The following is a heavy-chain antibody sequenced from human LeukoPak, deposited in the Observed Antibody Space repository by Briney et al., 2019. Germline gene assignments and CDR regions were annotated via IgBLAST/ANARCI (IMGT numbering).Heavy chain of an antibody. J-gene: IGHJ4*02. CDR1: GFSFSSYH. CDR2: IFPDGHQE. Sequence: GGSLILSCVASGFSFSSYHMSWVRQAPGEGLGCVAHIFPDGHQESCDASVRGRFTVSRDNSQNTLYLQMNSLRAEETAMYYCARAPGGFHGDYSPIGYWGQGTLVTVSS. CDR3: ARAPGGFHGDYSPIGY. V-gene: IGHV3-7*03. D-gene: IGHD4-17*01.